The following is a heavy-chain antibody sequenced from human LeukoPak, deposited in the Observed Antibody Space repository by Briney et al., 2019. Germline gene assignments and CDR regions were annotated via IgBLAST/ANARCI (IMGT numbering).Heavy chain of an antibody. CDR3: ATYSGAHHKTFDS. Sequence: GGSLRLSCSASGFSFSSYWMSWVRQAPGKGLEWVANIKEDESEKDYVDPVKGRFTISRDNAKNSLYLQMSSLRAEDTAVYYCATYSGAHHKTFDSWGQGTLVTVSS. J-gene: IGHJ4*02. V-gene: IGHV3-7*03. CDR2: IKEDESEK. CDR1: GFSFSSYW. D-gene: IGHD1-26*01.